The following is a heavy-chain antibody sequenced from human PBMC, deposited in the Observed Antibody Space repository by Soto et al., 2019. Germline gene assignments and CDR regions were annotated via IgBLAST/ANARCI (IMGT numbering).Heavy chain of an antibody. V-gene: IGHV3-7*01. J-gene: IGHJ4*02. CDR1: GFTFSNHW. D-gene: IGHD2-15*01. Sequence: GSLRLSCAASGFTFSNHWMSWVRRAPGKGLEWAASIKPDGSEGYYVDSVKGRFTISRDNAKNSLSLQMNSLRGDDTAVYYCARLLGTSTTYDYWGQGTLVTVSS. CDR2: IKPDGSEG. CDR3: ARLLGTSTTYDY.